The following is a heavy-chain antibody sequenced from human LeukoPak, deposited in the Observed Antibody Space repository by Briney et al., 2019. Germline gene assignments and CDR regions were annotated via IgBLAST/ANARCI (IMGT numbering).Heavy chain of an antibody. CDR2: INDSGRS. Sequence: PSETLSLTCGVYGGSFSGYYWSWIRQPPGKGLEWIGEINDSGRSNYKSSLKSRVTISEDTSKNQFSLKLSSVTAADTAVYYCARGGNYWPQWWFDPWGRGTLVSVSS. V-gene: IGHV4-34*01. CDR3: ARGGNYWPQWWFDP. J-gene: IGHJ5*02. CDR1: GGSFSGYY. D-gene: IGHD1-26*01.